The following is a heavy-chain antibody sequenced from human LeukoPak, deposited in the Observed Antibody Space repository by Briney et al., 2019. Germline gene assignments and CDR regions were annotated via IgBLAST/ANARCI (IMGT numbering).Heavy chain of an antibody. D-gene: IGHD5-18*01. Sequence: PGGSLRLSCAASGFTFSSYAMGWVRQAPGRGLEWVSTISYSGAATYYADSVKGRFTISRDNSRDTIYLQMNKLRADDTALYYCVKRGSNYGPFDNWGQGALVTVSS. V-gene: IGHV3-23*01. J-gene: IGHJ4*02. CDR2: ISYSGAAT. CDR1: GFTFSSYA. CDR3: VKRGSNYGPFDN.